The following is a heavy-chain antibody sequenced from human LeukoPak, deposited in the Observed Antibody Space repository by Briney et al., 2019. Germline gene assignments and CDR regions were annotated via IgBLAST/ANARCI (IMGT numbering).Heavy chain of an antibody. CDR3: AGRDGYYMDV. Sequence: GGSLRLSCAASRFTFTSYSMNWVRQAPGKGLEWVSYIGYSGRDMYYADSVKGRFTISKDNAKNALYLQMNSLRVEDTAVYYCAGRDGYYMDVWGKGTTVTVSS. CDR2: IGYSGRDM. D-gene: IGHD2-15*01. CDR1: RFTFTSYS. V-gene: IGHV3-21*01. J-gene: IGHJ6*03.